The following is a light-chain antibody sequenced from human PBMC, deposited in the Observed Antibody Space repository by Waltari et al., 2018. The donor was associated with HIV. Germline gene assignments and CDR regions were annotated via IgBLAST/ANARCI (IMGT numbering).Light chain of an antibody. CDR2: ATT. J-gene: IGLJ2*01. Sequence: SALTQPPSVSAAPGQQITISCYGSDSNIGKNSVSWYYHLPGTAPKLLIYATTKRPSSLSARVSGSKSATSATLGITGLQTGDEGDYFCATWDSTLSLEVFGGGTRLTVL. CDR1: DSNIGKNS. CDR3: ATWDSTLSLEV. V-gene: IGLV1-51*02.